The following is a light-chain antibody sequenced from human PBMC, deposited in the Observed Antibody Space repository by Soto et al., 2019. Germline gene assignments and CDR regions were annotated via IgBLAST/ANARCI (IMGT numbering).Light chain of an antibody. V-gene: IGLV2-11*01. Sequence: QAVVTQPRSVSGSPGQSVTISCTGTSSDVGGYNYVSWYQQHPGKAPKLMIYDVSQRPSGVPDRFSGSKSGNTASLTISGLQAEDEADYYCCSYAGSYTWVFGGGTQLTVL. CDR1: SSDVGGYNY. CDR2: DVS. CDR3: CSYAGSYTWV. J-gene: IGLJ3*02.